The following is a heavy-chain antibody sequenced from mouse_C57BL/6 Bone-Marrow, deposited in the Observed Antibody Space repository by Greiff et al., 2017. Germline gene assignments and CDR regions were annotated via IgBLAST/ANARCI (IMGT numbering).Heavy chain of an antibody. D-gene: IGHD2-5*01. J-gene: IGHJ4*01. CDR2: IDPENGDT. V-gene: IGHV14-4*01. CDR3: TTIAYYSNSYAMDY. CDR1: GFNIKDDY. Sequence: DVQLQESGAELVRPGASVKLSCTASGFNIKDDYMHWVKQRPEQGLEWIGWIDPENGDTEYASKFQGKATITADTSSNTAYLQLSSLTSEDTAVYYFTTIAYYSNSYAMDYWGQGTSVTVSS.